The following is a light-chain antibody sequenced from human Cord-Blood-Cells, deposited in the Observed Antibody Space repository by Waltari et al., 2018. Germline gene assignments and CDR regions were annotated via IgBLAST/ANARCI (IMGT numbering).Light chain of an antibody. V-gene: IGLV2-23*02. J-gene: IGLJ2*01. CDR3: CSYAGSSTSHVV. CDR1: SSGVGSYNL. CDR2: EVS. Sequence: QSALTQPASVSGSPGQSITISCTGTSSGVGSYNLVSWYQQHPGKAPKLMIYEVSKRPSGVSNRFSGSKSGNTASLTISGLQAEDEADYYCCSYAGSSTSHVVFGGGTKLTVL.